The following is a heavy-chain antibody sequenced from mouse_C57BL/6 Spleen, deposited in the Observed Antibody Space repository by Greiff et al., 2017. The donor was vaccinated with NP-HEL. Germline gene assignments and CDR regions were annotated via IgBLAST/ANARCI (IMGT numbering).Heavy chain of an antibody. CDR2: ISNGGGST. V-gene: IGHV5-12*01. CDR1: GFTFSDYY. Sequence: EVQVVESGGGLVQPGGSLKLSCAASGFTFSDYYMYWVRQTPEKRLEWVAYISNGGGSTYYPDTVKGRFTISRDNAKNTLYLQMSRLKSEDTAMYYCARHIMDYWGQGTSVTVSS. CDR3: ARHIMDY. J-gene: IGHJ4*01.